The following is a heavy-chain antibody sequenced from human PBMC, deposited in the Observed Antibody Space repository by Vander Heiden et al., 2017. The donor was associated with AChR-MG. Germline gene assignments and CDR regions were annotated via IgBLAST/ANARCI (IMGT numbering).Heavy chain of an antibody. J-gene: IGHJ4*02. CDR1: GFTFDAYA. V-gene: IGHV3-9*01. D-gene: IGHD3-16*02. Sequence: EVQLVESGGGLVQPGRSLRLSCAASGFTFDAYAMHWVRQAPGKGLEWVSGISWNSGSIGYADSVKGRFTISRDNAKNSLYLQMNSLRAEDTALYYCAKDKGTYDYVWGSYRGFDYWGQGTLVTVSS. CDR3: AKDKGTYDYVWGSYRGFDY. CDR2: ISWNSGSI.